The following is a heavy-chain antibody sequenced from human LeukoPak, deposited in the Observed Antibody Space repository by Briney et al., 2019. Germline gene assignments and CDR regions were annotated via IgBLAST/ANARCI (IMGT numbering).Heavy chain of an antibody. CDR1: GFTFTNNG. V-gene: IGHV3-30*03. CDR3: VTLGGFGDSLSLGH. CDR2: ISFDESTK. J-gene: IGHJ4*02. D-gene: IGHD3-10*01. Sequence: PGGSLRLSCAASGFTFTNNGMHWVRQAPGKGLEWVAAISFDESTKYYGDSLKDRFTISRDNSKNTVYLQVNSLRPEDTAVYYCVTLGGFGDSLSLGHWGQGTLVIVSS.